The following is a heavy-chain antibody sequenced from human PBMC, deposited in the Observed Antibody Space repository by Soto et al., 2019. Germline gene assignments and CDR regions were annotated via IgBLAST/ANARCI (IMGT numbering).Heavy chain of an antibody. D-gene: IGHD6-6*01. J-gene: IGHJ4*02. V-gene: IGHV1-2*02. Sequence: QVQLVQSGAEVKKPGASVKVSCKASGYTFTGYYMHWVRQAPGQGLEWMGWINPNSGGTNYAQKFQGRVTMTRDTPISTAYMGLSRLGADGTAVYYCGRSYLIDEDRSSAPFDYWGQGTLVTVSS. CDR2: INPNSGGT. CDR1: GYTFTGYY. CDR3: GRSYLIDEDRSSAPFDY.